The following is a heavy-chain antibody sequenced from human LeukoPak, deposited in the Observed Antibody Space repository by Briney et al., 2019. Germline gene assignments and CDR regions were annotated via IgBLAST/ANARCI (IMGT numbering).Heavy chain of an antibody. CDR3: ARARDYGDYVFDY. Sequence: ASVKVSFKASGYTFSTYYIHWVRQAPGQGLEWMGIINPSGGSTSYAQKFQGRVTMTRDTSTSTVYMERTSLRSEDTAVFYCARARDYGDYVFDYWGQGTLVTVSS. D-gene: IGHD4-17*01. CDR1: GYTFSTYY. J-gene: IGHJ4*02. CDR2: INPSGGST. V-gene: IGHV1-46*01.